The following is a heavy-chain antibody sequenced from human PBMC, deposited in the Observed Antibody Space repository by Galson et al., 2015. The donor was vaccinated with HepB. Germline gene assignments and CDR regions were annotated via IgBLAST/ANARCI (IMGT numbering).Heavy chain of an antibody. CDR2: ISGSGGST. CDR3: AKDSSSSWYSGYYYYGMDV. J-gene: IGHJ6*02. V-gene: IGHV3-23*01. D-gene: IGHD6-13*01. Sequence: SLRLSCAASGFTFSSYAMSWVRQAPGKGLEWVSAISGSGGSTYYADSVKGRFTISRDNSKNTLYLQMNSLRAEDTAVYYCAKDSSSSWYSGYYYYGMDVWGQGTTVTVSS. CDR1: GFTFSSYA.